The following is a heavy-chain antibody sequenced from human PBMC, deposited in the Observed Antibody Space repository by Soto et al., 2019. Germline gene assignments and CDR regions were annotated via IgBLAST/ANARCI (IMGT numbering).Heavy chain of an antibody. J-gene: IGHJ4*02. D-gene: IGHD5-18*01. CDR2: IYYSGST. V-gene: IGHV4-31*03. CDR1: GGSISSGGYY. Sequence: QVQLQESGPGLVKPSQTLSLTCTVSGGSISSGGYYWSWIRQHPGKGLEWIGYIYYSGSTYYNPSLRSRVTISVDTSKNQFSLKLSSVTAADTAVYYCARLKPGYSYGYHFDYWGQGTLVTVSS. CDR3: ARLKPGYSYGYHFDY.